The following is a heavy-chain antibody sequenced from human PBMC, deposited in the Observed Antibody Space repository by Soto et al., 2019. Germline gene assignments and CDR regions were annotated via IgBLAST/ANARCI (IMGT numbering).Heavy chain of an antibody. CDR3: ARESGSISFDKNDFYYYYNLGV. V-gene: IGHV4-61*01. CDR1: GGSVSSGNSY. Sequence: QVQLQESGPGLVKPSETLSLTCVVSGGSVSSGNSYWTWVRQPPGKGLEWIGYMYYNGSPNYNPSLKSRVTKSLDTSKNQFSLTLSSVTAADTAVYFCARESGSISFDKNDFYYYYNLGVWGQGTTVTVSS. CDR2: MYYNGSP. D-gene: IGHD3-3*01. J-gene: IGHJ6*03.